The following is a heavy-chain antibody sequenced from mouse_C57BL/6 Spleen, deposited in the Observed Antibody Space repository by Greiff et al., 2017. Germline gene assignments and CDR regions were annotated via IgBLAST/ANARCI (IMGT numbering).Heavy chain of an antibody. CDR2: ISSGGSYT. CDR1: GFTFSSYG. CDR3: ARHGGLITTYYFDY. Sequence: EVKVVESGGDLVKPGGSLKLSCAASGFTFSSYGMSWVRQTPDKRLEWVATISSGGSYTYYPDSVKGRYTISRDNAKNTLYLQKSSLKSEDTAMYYCARHGGLITTYYFDYWGQGTTLTVSS. J-gene: IGHJ2*01. V-gene: IGHV5-6*02. D-gene: IGHD2-4*01.